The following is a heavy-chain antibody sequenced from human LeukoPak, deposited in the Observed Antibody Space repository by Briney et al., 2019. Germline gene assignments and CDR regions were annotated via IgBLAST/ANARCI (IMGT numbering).Heavy chain of an antibody. V-gene: IGHV3-7*01. J-gene: IGHJ4*02. CDR2: IKEDGSEK. CDR1: GFIFTDYW. Sequence: GGSLRLSCAASGFIFTDYWMYWVRQAPGRGLAWVANIKEDGSEKNYVDSVKGRFTISRDSAKNSVYLQMNSLRAEDTAVYYCARGQLERFGDADYWGQGTLVTVSS. D-gene: IGHD1-1*01. CDR3: ARGQLERFGDADY.